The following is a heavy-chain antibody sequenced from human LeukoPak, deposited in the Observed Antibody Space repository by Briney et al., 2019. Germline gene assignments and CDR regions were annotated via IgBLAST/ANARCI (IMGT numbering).Heavy chain of an antibody. CDR1: GGSISSGGYS. V-gene: IGHV4-30-2*01. J-gene: IGHJ4*02. Sequence: SETLSLTCAVSGGSISSGGYSWSWIRQPPGKGLEWIGYIYHSGSTYYNPSLKSRVTISVDRSKNQFSLKLSSVTAADTAVYYCARLRDGRWLLEYWGQGTLVTVSS. CDR2: IYHSGST. D-gene: IGHD5-24*01. CDR3: ARLRDGRWLLEY.